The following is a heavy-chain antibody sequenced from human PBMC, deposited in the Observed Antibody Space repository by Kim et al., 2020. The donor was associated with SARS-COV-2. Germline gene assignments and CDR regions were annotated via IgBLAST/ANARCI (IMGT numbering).Heavy chain of an antibody. CDR3: ARDPGGTIFAKYYYGMDV. CDR2: ISSSSSYI. V-gene: IGHV3-21*01. Sequence: GGSLRLSCAASGFTFSSYSMNWVRQAPGKGLEWVSSISSSSSYIYYADSVKGRFTISRDNAKNSLYLQMNSLRAEDTAVYYCARDPGGTIFAKYYYGMDVWGQGTTVTVSS. CDR1: GFTFSSYS. D-gene: IGHD3-3*01. J-gene: IGHJ6*02.